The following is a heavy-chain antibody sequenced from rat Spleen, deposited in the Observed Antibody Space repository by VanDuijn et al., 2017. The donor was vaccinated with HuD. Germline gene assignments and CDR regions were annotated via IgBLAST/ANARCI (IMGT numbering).Heavy chain of an antibody. CDR3: ATQGTRRVYLRNWFTY. V-gene: IGHV5S10*01. J-gene: IGHJ3*01. D-gene: IGHD1-4*01. Sequence: EVQLVESGGGLVQPGRSLKLSCAASRFSFSDYNMAWVRQAPKKGLEWVATIFYDGSRTYYRDSVKGRFTISRDNAKSTLYLQMDSLRSEDTATYYCATQGTRRVYLRNWFTYWGQGTLVTVSS. CDR1: RFSFSDYN. CDR2: IFYDGSRT.